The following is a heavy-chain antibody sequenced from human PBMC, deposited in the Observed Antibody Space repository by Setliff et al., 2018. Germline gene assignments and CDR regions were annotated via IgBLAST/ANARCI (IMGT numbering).Heavy chain of an antibody. J-gene: IGHJ4*02. CDR3: ATLTGDRGVDY. CDR2: IYYRGST. V-gene: IGHV4-38-2*01. CDR1: GYSISSGYN. Sequence: SETLSLTCAVSGYSISSGYNWGWIRQPPGKGLEWIGSIYYRGSTSYNSSLKSRVSISVDTSKNQFSLNLNAVTAADTAVYYCATLTGDRGVDYWGQGRLVTVSS. D-gene: IGHD7-27*01.